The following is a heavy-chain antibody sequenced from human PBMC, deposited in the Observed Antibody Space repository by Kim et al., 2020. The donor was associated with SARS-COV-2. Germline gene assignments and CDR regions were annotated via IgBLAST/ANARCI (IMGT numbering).Heavy chain of an antibody. Sequence: SVKVSCKASGGTFSSYAISWVRQAPGQGLEWMGGIIPIFGTANYAQKFQGRVTITADESTSTAYMELSSLRSEDTAVYYCAGGLEYSSSWYFDYWGQGTLVTVSS. D-gene: IGHD6-13*01. CDR2: IIPIFGTA. CDR3: AGGLEYSSSWYFDY. J-gene: IGHJ4*02. V-gene: IGHV1-69*13. CDR1: GGTFSSYA.